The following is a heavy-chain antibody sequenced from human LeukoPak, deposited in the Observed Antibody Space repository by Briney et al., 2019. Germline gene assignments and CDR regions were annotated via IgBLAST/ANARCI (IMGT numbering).Heavy chain of an antibody. J-gene: IGHJ4*02. V-gene: IGHV1-18*01. CDR2: ISAYNGNT. CDR3: ARRRVAAAGTRDDY. D-gene: IGHD6-13*01. Sequence: ASVKVSCKASGYTFTSYGISWVRQAPGQGLEWMGWISAYNGNTNYAQKLQGRVTLTADTSTSTAYMELRSLRSDDTAVYYCARRRVAAAGTRDDYWGQGTLVTVSS. CDR1: GYTFTSYG.